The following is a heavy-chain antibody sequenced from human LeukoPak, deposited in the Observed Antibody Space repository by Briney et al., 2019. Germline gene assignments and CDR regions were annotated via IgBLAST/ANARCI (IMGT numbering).Heavy chain of an antibody. Sequence: KTGGSLRLSCAASGFTFSDYSMNWVRQAPGKGLEWVSSISRNSRHVYYGGSVWGRFTISRDDARNSLFLEMNSLRAEDMAVYYCARDLYYYDSSGSPVDYWGHGTLVTVSS. CDR3: ARDLYYYDSSGSPVDY. J-gene: IGHJ4*01. V-gene: IGHV3-21*01. CDR2: ISRNSRHV. CDR1: GFTFSDYS. D-gene: IGHD3-22*01.